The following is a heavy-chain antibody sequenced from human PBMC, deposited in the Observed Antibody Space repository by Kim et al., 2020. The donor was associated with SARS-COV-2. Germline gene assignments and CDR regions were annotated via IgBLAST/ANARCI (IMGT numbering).Heavy chain of an antibody. J-gene: IGHJ4*02. V-gene: IGHV3-23*01. D-gene: IGHD3-3*01. CDR1: GFTFSNYA. CDR2: ISGSGGST. Sequence: GGSLRLSCAASGFTFSNYAMNWVRQAPGKGLVWVSAISGSGGSTYYADSVKGRFTISRDNSKNTLYLQMNSLRAEDTAVYYCAKDPYYDFWSGYYFDYWGQGTLVTVSS. CDR3: AKDPYYDFWSGYYFDY.